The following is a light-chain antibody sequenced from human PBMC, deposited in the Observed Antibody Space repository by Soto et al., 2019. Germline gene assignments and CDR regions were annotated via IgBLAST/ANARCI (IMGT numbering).Light chain of an antibody. CDR1: SSDVGSYNY. CDR2: EVS. J-gene: IGLJ1*01. V-gene: IGLV2-14*01. Sequence: QSVLTQPASVSGSPGQSITISCTGTSSDVGSYNYVSWYQLHPGKAPKLMIYEVSNRPSGVSNRFSGSKSGDTASLTISGLQAEDEADYYCSSYTNRTTLYVFGTGTKVTLL. CDR3: SSYTNRTTLYV.